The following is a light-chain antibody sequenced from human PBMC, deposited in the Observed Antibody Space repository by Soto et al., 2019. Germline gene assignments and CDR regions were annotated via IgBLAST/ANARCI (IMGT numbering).Light chain of an antibody. CDR3: QQSDSLPIT. CDR2: DAS. J-gene: IGKJ5*01. CDR1: QDISNY. V-gene: IGKV1-33*01. Sequence: DIQMTQSPSSLSASVGDRVTITCRASQDISNYLYWYQQRPGKAPKLRSYDASNLERGVPSRFSGTRSGTKFTFAITSLQPEDVATYYGQQSDSLPITVGQGTRLEI.